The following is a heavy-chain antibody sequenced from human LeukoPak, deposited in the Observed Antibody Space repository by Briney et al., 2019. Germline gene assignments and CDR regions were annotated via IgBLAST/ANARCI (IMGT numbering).Heavy chain of an antibody. Sequence: GGSLRLSCGASGFIVSNNYMSWVRQAPGKGLEWVSDIYSGDRTSYADSVKGRFTISRDNFKNTLNLQMNSLRVEDTAVYYCTRATVWDSGSYYSDYWGQGTLVTVSS. CDR1: GFIVSNNY. J-gene: IGHJ4*02. V-gene: IGHV3-66*01. D-gene: IGHD1-26*01. CDR2: IYSGDRT. CDR3: TRATVWDSGSYYSDY.